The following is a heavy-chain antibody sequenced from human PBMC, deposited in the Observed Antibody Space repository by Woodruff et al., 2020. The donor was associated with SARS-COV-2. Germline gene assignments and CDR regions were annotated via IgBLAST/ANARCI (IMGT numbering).Heavy chain of an antibody. D-gene: IGHD1-26*01. J-gene: IGHJ4*02. Sequence: LDASGGGGTTYYADSVKGRFTISRDNSKNTLYLQMNSLRAEDTSVYYCAKDRNRNENRQWELLTYYSDFWGQGTLVA. V-gene: IGHV3-23*01. CDR3: AKDRNRNENRQWELLTYYSDF. CDR2: ASGGGGTT.